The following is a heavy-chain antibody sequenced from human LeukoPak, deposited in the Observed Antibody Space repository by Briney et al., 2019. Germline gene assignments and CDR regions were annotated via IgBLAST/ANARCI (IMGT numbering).Heavy chain of an antibody. CDR1: GGSISTSNYY. CDR2: IYYSGST. CDR3: SRGPDNWFDP. J-gene: IGHJ5*02. V-gene: IGHV4-61*05. Sequence: SETLSLTCTVSGGSISTSNYYWGWIRQPPGKGLEWIGYIYYSGSTNYNPSLKSRVTISVDTSKNQFSLKLSSVTAADTAVYYCSRGPDNWFDPWGQGTLVTVSS. D-gene: IGHD3-10*01.